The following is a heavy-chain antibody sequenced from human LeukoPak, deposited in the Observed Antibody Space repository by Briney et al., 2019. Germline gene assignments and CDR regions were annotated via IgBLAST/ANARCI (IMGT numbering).Heavy chain of an antibody. V-gene: IGHV4-38-2*02. CDR3: ARVRLEEGHTMIVVRWFDP. D-gene: IGHD3-22*01. Sequence: SETLSLTCTVSGYSISSGYYWGWIRQPPGEGLEWIGSIYHSGSTYYNPSLKSRVTISVDTSKNQFSLKLSSVTATDTAVYYCARVRLEEGHTMIVVRWFDPWGQGTLVTVSS. J-gene: IGHJ5*02. CDR1: GYSISSGYY. CDR2: IYHSGST.